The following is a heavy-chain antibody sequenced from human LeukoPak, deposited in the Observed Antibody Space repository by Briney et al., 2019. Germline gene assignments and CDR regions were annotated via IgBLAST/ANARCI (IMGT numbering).Heavy chain of an antibody. D-gene: IGHD2-2*01. Sequence: PGGSLRLSCAASGFTFSSYEMNWVRQAPGKGLEWVSYISSSGSNIYYADSVKGRFTISRDNANNSLYLQINSRRAEDTTVYYCARDPSEYPLLPGDQWGQGTLVTVSS. CDR3: ARDPSEYPLLPGDQ. V-gene: IGHV3-48*03. J-gene: IGHJ4*02. CDR1: GFTFSSYE. CDR2: ISSSGSNI.